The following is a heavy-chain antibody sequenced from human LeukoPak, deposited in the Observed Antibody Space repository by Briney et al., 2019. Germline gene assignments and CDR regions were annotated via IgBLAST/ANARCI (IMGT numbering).Heavy chain of an antibody. CDR1: GGSFSGYY. CDR3: ARDHSVATTPDYYFDF. Sequence: SETLSLTCAVYGGSFSGYYWSWIRQPPGKGLEWIGEINHSGSTNYNPSLKSRVTISVDTSKNQFSLQLSSVTAGDTAVYYCARDHSVATTPDYYFDFWGQGTLVTVSS. V-gene: IGHV4-34*01. J-gene: IGHJ4*02. CDR2: INHSGST. D-gene: IGHD5-12*01.